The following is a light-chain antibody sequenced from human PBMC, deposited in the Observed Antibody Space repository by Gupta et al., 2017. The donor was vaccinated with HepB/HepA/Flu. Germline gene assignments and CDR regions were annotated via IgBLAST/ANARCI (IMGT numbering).Light chain of an antibody. V-gene: IGLV1-40*01. CDR2: LNG. J-gene: IGLJ3*02. CDR1: SSNIGAGYD. CDR3: YSYDNRMGGFWV. Sequence: QSLLTQPPSVSGAPGQRVTISCTGNSSNIGAGYDVHWYRQFPGTAPKPLVYLNGNRPSGVSDRFSCATSCTSASLATTGPQADDEADEYCYSYDNRMGGFWVFGGGTKLTVL.